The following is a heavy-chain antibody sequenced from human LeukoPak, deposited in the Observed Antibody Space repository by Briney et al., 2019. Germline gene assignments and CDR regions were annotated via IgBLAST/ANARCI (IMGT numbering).Heavy chain of an antibody. CDR1: GGSISSGSYY. Sequence: PSQTLSLTCTVSGGSISSGSYYWSWIRQPAGKGLEWIGRIYSSGSTNYNPSLKSRVTISVDTSKNQFSLKLSSVTAADTAVYYCARRPSLFNWFDPWGQGTLVTVSS. J-gene: IGHJ5*02. D-gene: IGHD2-2*01. CDR2: IYSSGST. CDR3: ARRPSLFNWFDP. V-gene: IGHV4-61*02.